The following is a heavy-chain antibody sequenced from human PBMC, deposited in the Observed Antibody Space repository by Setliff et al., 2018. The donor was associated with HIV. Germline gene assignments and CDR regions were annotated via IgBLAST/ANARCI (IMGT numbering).Heavy chain of an antibody. CDR1: DYSISSGYY. CDR2: IYHSGST. Sequence: SETLSLTCAVSDYSISSGYYWGWIRQPPGKGLEWIGSIYHSGSTYYNPSLKSRVTISVDTSKKQFSLKLSSVTAADTAVYYCARSAVVAPADYNFWSGYPTAHAFDIWGQGTMVTVSS. J-gene: IGHJ3*02. V-gene: IGHV4-38-2*01. CDR3: ARSAVVAPADYNFWSGYPTAHAFDI. D-gene: IGHD3-3*01.